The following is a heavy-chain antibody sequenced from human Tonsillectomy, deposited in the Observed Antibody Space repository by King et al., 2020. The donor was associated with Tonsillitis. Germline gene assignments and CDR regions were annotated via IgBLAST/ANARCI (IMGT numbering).Heavy chain of an antibody. V-gene: IGHV4-34*01. Sequence: VQLQQWGAGLLKPSETLSLTCAVYGGSFRGYFWTWIRQPPGKGLEWIGEINHSGSTNYNPSLKSPVTLSVDTSKHQFSLEVSSVTAADTAVYYCARIGSYYNYYYIDVWSKGTTVTVSS. J-gene: IGHJ6*03. D-gene: IGHD2-15*01. CDR1: GGSFRGYF. CDR3: ARIGSYYNYYYIDV. CDR2: INHSGST.